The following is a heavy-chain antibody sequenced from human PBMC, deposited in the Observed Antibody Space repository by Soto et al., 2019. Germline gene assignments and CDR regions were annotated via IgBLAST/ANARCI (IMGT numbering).Heavy chain of an antibody. J-gene: IGHJ5*02. CDR2: ISAYNGNT. D-gene: IGHD5-18*01. V-gene: IGHV1-18*01. CDR1: GYTFTSYG. Sequence: ASVKVSCKASGYTFTSYGISWVRQAPGQGLEWMGWISAYNGNTNYAQKLQGRVTMTTDTSTSTAYVELRSLRSDDTAVYYCARRDTAMVYNWFDPWGQGTLVTVSS. CDR3: ARRDTAMVYNWFDP.